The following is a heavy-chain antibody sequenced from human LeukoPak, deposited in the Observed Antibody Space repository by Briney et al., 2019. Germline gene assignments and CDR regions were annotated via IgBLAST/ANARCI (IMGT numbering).Heavy chain of an antibody. D-gene: IGHD4-17*01. CDR2: ISSSSSTI. V-gene: IGHV3-48*02. CDR3: AISTVTTLDY. CDR1: GFTFSSYS. Sequence: GGSLRLSCAASGFTFSSYSMTWVHQAPGKGLEWVSYISSSSSTIYYADSVKGRFTISRDNAKNSLYLQMNSLRDEDTAVYYCAISTVTTLDYWGQGTLVTVSS. J-gene: IGHJ4*02.